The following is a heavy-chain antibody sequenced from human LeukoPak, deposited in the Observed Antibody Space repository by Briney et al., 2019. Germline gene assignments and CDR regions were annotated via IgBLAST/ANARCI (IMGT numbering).Heavy chain of an antibody. J-gene: IGHJ4*02. CDR2: IIPIFGTG. CDR1: GGTFSSYA. Sequence: SVKVSCKASGGTFSSYAISWVRQAPGQGLEWMGGIIPIFGTGNYAQKFQGRVTITADESTSTAYMELSSLRSEDTAVYYCARAFLEPGYSYGLYYFDYWGQGTLVTVSS. V-gene: IGHV1-69*13. CDR3: ARAFLEPGYSYGLYYFDY. D-gene: IGHD5-18*01.